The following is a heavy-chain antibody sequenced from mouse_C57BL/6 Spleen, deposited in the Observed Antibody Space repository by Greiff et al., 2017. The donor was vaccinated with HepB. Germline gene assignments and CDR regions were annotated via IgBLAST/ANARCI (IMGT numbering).Heavy chain of an antibody. CDR3: ARYGSSYHEGYFDV. CDR2: IRNKANGYTT. CDR1: GFTFTDYY. V-gene: IGHV7-3*01. Sequence: DVKLQESGGGLVQPGGSLSLSCAASGFTFTDYYMSWVRQPPGKALEWLGFIRNKANGYTTEYSASVKGRFTISRDNSQSILYLQMNALRAEDSATYYCARYGSSYHEGYFDVWGTGTTVTVSS. D-gene: IGHD1-1*01. J-gene: IGHJ1*03.